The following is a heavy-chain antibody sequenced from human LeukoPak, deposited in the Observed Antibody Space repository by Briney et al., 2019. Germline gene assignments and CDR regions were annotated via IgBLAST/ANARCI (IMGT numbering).Heavy chain of an antibody. CDR1: GFTFSKYW. CDR2: INTDGTVT. V-gene: IGHV3-74*01. CDR3: ATKRWLAPPPDS. Sequence: GGSLRLSCAASGFTFSKYWMLWVRQAPGKGLESVSRINTDGTVTTYADSVKGRFTVSRDNADNTMFLQMNSVRDGDTAVYYCATKRWLAPPPDSWGQGTPVTVSS. D-gene: IGHD6-19*01. J-gene: IGHJ4*02.